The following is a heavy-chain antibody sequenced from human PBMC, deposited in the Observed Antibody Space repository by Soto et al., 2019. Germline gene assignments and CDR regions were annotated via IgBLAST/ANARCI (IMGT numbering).Heavy chain of an antibody. J-gene: IGHJ4*02. CDR1: GFTFSSYS. CDR3: AREGYNWNYKGDY. V-gene: IGHV3-21*01. D-gene: IGHD1-7*01. Sequence: EVQLVESGGGLVKPGGSLRLSCAASGFTFSSYSMNWVRQAPGKGLEWVSSISSSSSYIYYADSVKGRFTISRDNAKNALYLQTNSLRAEDTAVYYCAREGYNWNYKGDYWGQGTLGTVSS. CDR2: ISSSSSYI.